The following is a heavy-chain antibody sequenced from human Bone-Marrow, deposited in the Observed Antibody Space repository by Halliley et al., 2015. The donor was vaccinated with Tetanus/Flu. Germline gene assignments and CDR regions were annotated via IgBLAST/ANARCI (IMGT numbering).Heavy chain of an antibody. CDR1: GGFINNYY. CDR2: IHCSGST. CDR3: ARVMDRVDAFDI. J-gene: IGHJ3*02. Sequence: GMVKPSETLSLTCTVSGGFINNYYWTWTRQPPGKGLEWIGYIHCSGSTNYNPSLESRVTFSVDTSKNQFSLRLTSVTAADTAVYFCARVMDRVDAFDIWGQGTMVTVSS. V-gene: IGHV4-59*01.